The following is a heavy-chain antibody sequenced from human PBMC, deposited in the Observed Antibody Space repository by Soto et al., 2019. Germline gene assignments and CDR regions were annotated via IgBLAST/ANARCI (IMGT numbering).Heavy chain of an antibody. Sequence: NLPHTCTVSGGSISSGADYWSWIRQHPGKGLEWIGYIYYSGSTYYNPSLKSRVTISVDTSKNQFSLKLSSVTAADTAVYYCARVFGFGGMDVWGQGTTVT. CDR1: GGSISSGADY. D-gene: IGHD3-10*01. CDR2: IYYSGST. J-gene: IGHJ6*02. CDR3: ARVFGFGGMDV. V-gene: IGHV4-31*03.